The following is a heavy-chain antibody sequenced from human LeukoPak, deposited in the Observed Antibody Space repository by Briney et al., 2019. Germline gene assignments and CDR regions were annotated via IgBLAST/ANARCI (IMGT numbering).Heavy chain of an antibody. V-gene: IGHV3-53*01. D-gene: IGHD3-22*01. J-gene: IGHJ4*02. CDR2: IYSNGNT. Sequence: GGSLRLSCAASGFTVSSNFMSWVRQAPGKGLEWVSLIYSNGNTYYADSVKGRFTISRDNSKNTLYLHMDSLRAEDTAVYYCARQSGYYSPFDYWGQGTLVTVSS. CDR3: ARQSGYYSPFDY. CDR1: GFTVSSNF.